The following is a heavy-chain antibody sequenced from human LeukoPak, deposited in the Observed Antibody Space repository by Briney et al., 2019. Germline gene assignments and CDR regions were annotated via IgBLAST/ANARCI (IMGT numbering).Heavy chain of an antibody. Sequence: GGSLRLSCAASGFTFSSYAMSWVRQAPGKGLEWVSAISGSGGTTYYADSVKGRFTISRDNSKSTLYVQMNSLRAEDTAVYYCAKDEWSIAALTFDYWGQGTLVTVSS. V-gene: IGHV3-23*01. J-gene: IGHJ4*02. D-gene: IGHD6-6*01. CDR3: AKDEWSIAALTFDY. CDR1: GFTFSSYA. CDR2: ISGSGGTT.